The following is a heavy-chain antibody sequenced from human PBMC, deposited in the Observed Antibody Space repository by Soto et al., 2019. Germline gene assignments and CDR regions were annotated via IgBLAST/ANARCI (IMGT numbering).Heavy chain of an antibody. V-gene: IGHV4-39*01. D-gene: IGHD6-13*01. CDR2: IYYSGST. Sequence: SETLSLTCTVSGGSIRSSTYYWGWIRQPPGKGLEWIGSIYYSGSTHYNPSPKSRVTMSVDTSTNQFSLKLNSVTAADTAVYYCARHEGGAAADRPLDYWGQGTLVTVSS. CDR3: ARHEGGAAADRPLDY. CDR1: GGSIRSSTYY. J-gene: IGHJ4*02.